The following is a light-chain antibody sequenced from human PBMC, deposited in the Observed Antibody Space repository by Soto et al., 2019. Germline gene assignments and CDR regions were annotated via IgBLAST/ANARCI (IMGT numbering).Light chain of an antibody. CDR1: QSITSY. CDR2: AAS. J-gene: IGKJ2*01. Sequence: DIQMTQSPSSLSASVGDRVTITCRASQSITSYLNWYQQRPGKAPKLLIYAASSLQSGVPSRFSGSGSGTDFTLTISSLQTEDFATYYCQQSDTTLTTFGQGTKLEIK. CDR3: QQSDTTLTT. V-gene: IGKV1-39*01.